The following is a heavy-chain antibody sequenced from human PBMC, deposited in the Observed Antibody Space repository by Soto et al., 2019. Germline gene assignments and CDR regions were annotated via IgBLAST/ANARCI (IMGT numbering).Heavy chain of an antibody. V-gene: IGHV4-30-2*01. D-gene: IGHD6-19*01. CDR3: ATNKGSGWYNDFDY. CDR2: IYHSGST. J-gene: IGHJ4*02. Sequence: SETLSLTCAVSGGSISSGGYSWSWIRQPPGKGLEWIGYIYHSGSTYYNPSLKSRVTISVDRSKNQFSLKLSSVTAADTAVYYCATNKGSGWYNDFDYWGQGTLVTVSS. CDR1: GGSISSGGYS.